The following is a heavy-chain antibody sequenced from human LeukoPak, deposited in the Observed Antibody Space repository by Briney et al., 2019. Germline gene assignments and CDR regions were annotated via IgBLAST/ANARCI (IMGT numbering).Heavy chain of an antibody. J-gene: IGHJ6*04. CDR2: ISSSGSTR. CDR3: AREGSSWYEELGDYYYGMDV. V-gene: IGHV3-48*03. CDR1: GFTFSSYE. Sequence: GGSLRLSCAASGFTFSSYEMNWVRQAPGKGLEWFSYISSSGSTRYYADSVNGRFTISRDNAKNSLYLQMNSLRAEDTAVYYCAREGSSWYEELGDYYYGMDVWGKGTTVTVSS. D-gene: IGHD6-13*01.